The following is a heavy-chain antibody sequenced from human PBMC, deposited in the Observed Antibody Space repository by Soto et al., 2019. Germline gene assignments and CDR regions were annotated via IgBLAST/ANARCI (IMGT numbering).Heavy chain of an antibody. J-gene: IGHJ5*02. Sequence: SETLSLTCTVSGGSISSGDYYWSWVRQPPGKDLEWIGYIAYSGNTYYNPSLRSRVTISADRSENKFSLTLKSVTAADTAVYYCARDFERSAIGPWGQGTSVTVSS. CDR1: GGSISSGDYY. D-gene: IGHD3-9*01. CDR3: ARDFERSAIGP. V-gene: IGHV4-30-4*01. CDR2: IAYSGNT.